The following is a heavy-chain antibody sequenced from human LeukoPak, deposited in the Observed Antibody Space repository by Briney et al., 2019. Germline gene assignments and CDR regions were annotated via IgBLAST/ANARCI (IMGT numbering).Heavy chain of an antibody. CDR3: ASTPMYYDFWSGHERNFDY. V-gene: IGHV4-38-2*01. D-gene: IGHD3-3*01. CDR1: GYSISSGYY. J-gene: IGHJ4*02. Sequence: SETLSLTCAVSGYSISSGYYWGWIRQPPGKGLEWIGSIYHSGSTYYSPSLKSRVTISVDTSKNQFSLKLSSVPAADTAVYYCASTPMYYDFWSGHERNFDYWGQGTLVTVSS. CDR2: IYHSGST.